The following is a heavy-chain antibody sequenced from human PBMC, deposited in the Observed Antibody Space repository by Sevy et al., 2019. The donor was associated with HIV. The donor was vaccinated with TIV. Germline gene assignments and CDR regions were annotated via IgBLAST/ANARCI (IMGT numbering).Heavy chain of an antibody. CDR1: GFTFRDYY. CDR2: ISSSVLSSCSTV. CDR3: AREGSLRYFDL. J-gene: IGHJ2*01. V-gene: IGHV3-11*04. D-gene: IGHD3-10*01. Sequence: GGSLRLSCAASGFTFRDYYMSWIRQTPGRGLEWISYISSSVLSSCSTVYYVESVKVRFTISRDNAKNSLYLQMNGLRPEDTAVYYCAREGSLRYFDLWGRGTLVTVSS.